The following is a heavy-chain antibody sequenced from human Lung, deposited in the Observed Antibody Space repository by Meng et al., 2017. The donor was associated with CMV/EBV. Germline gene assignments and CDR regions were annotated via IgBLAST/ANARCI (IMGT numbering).Heavy chain of an antibody. CDR3: AQDSAYNTSYGWFDP. CDR2: IGWNSGSI. CDR1: GFTFDEFA. J-gene: IGHJ5*02. Sequence: GGSXRLSCTVSGFTFDEFAMHWVRQAPGKGLEWVSGIGWNSGSIDYADSVKGRFTISRDNAKNSLYLQMNSLRTEDTALYYFAQDSAYNTSYGWFDPWGQGTXVTVSS. D-gene: IGHD1-1*01. V-gene: IGHV3-9*01.